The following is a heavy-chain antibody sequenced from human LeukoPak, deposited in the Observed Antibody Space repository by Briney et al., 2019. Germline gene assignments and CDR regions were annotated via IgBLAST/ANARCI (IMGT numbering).Heavy chain of an antibody. D-gene: IGHD2-2*01. Sequence: GGSLRLSCAASGFIFNSHAMSWVRQAPGKGLEWVAVISYDGSNKYYADSVKGRFTISRDNSKNTLYLQMNNLRVEDTAVYYCVSFYETYWGRGTLVTVSS. CDR1: GFIFNSHA. CDR2: ISYDGSNK. CDR3: VSFYETY. J-gene: IGHJ4*02. V-gene: IGHV3-30-3*01.